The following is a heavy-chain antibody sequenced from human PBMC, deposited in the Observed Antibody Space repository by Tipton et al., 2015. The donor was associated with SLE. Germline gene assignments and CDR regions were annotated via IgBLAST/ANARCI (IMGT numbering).Heavy chain of an antibody. Sequence: VQLVQSGAEVKKPGESLKISCKASGYSFSDYWIAWVHQMPGKGLEWMGIIYPGDSDTRYSPSFQGQVTISADKYTSTAYLQWSSLKASEIAMYYCVRQEEQLGRVDYWGQGTLVTVSS. D-gene: IGHD6-6*01. CDR1: GYSFSDYW. J-gene: IGHJ4*02. CDR2: IYPGDSDT. V-gene: IGHV5-51*07. CDR3: VRQEEQLGRVDY.